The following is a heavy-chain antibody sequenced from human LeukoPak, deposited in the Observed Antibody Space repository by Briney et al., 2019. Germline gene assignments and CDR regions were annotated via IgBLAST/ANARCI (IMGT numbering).Heavy chain of an antibody. CDR3: TSLGYDSSGYWADY. CDR1: GFTFSNAW. D-gene: IGHD3-22*01. J-gene: IGHJ4*02. CDR2: IKSKTDGGTT. Sequence: GGSLRLSCAVSGFTFSNAWMSWVRQAPGKGLEWVGRIKSKTDGGTTDYAAPVKGRVTISRDDSKNTLYLQVNSLKTEDTAVYYCTSLGYDSSGYWADYWGQGTLVTVSS. V-gene: IGHV3-15*01.